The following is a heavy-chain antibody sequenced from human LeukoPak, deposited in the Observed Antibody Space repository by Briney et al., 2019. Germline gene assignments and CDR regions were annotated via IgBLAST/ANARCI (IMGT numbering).Heavy chain of an antibody. J-gene: IGHJ3*02. CDR1: GFTFSSYW. Sequence: GGSLRLSCAASGFTFSSYWMSWVRQAPGKVLEWVANIKQDGSEKYYVDSVKGRFTISRDNAKNSLYLQMNSLRAEDTAVYYCARADRPGTFYAFDIWGQGTMVTVSS. CDR2: IKQDGSEK. CDR3: ARADRPGTFYAFDI. V-gene: IGHV3-7*01.